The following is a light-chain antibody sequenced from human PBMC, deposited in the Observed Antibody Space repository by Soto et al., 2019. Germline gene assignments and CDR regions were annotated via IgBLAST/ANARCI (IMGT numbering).Light chain of an antibody. CDR1: ESVLYSSNNKNY. V-gene: IGKV4-1*01. J-gene: IGKJ1*01. CDR2: WAS. Sequence: DIVRTQSPDSLAVSLGERATINCKSSESVLYSSNNKNYLAWYQQKPGQPPKLLIYWASTRESGVPDRFSGSGSGTDFTLTISSLQAEDVAVYYCQQYYSTPRTFGQGTKVESK. CDR3: QQYYSTPRT.